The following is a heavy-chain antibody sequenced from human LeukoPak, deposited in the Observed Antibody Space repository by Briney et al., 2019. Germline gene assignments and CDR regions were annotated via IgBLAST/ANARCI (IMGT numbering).Heavy chain of an antibody. CDR2: IIPIFGTA. D-gene: IGHD6-6*01. J-gene: IGHJ6*03. V-gene: IGHV1-69*05. CDR1: GSTFSSYA. Sequence: SVKVSCKASGSTFSSYAISWVRQAPGQGLEWMGGIIPIFGTANYAQKFQGRVTITTDESTSTAYMELSSLRSEDTAVYYCASPRSAARFPGPYYYYYMDVWGKGTTVTVSS. CDR3: ASPRSAARFPGPYYYYYMDV.